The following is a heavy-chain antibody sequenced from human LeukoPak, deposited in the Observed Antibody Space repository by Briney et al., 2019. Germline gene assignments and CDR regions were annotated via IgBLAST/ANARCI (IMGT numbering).Heavy chain of an antibody. CDR1: GFTFSSYA. Sequence: GRSLRLCCAASGFTFSSYAMHWVRQAPGKGLEWVAVISYDGSNKYYADSVKGRFTISRDNSKNTLYLQMNSLRAEDTAVYYCARVGGYCTNGVCLYFDYWGQGTLVTVSS. J-gene: IGHJ4*02. V-gene: IGHV3-30*04. D-gene: IGHD2-8*01. CDR2: ISYDGSNK. CDR3: ARVGGYCTNGVCLYFDY.